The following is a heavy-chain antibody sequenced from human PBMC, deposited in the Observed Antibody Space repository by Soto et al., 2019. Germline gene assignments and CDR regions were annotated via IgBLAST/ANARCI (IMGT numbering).Heavy chain of an antibody. CDR2: IKQDGSVK. J-gene: IGHJ4*02. CDR1: GFTFSNYW. D-gene: IGHD5-12*01. CDR3: AKLRCEYSVFDD. V-gene: IGHV3-7*03. Sequence: GGSLRLSCAPSGFTFSNYWMSWVRQAPGQGLEWVASIKQDGSVKHYVDSVKGRFTISRDNAEKSLHLQMNSLRAEDTAVSYCAKLRCEYSVFDDWGQGAPVTVYS.